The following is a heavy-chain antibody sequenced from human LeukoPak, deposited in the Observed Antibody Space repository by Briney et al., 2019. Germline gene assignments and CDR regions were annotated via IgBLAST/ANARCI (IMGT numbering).Heavy chain of an antibody. D-gene: IGHD4-17*01. CDR2: ISYDGSNK. CDR1: GFTFSSYA. CDR3: ARDMMTTVTTGDRGYFDY. V-gene: IGHV3-30*04. J-gene: IGHJ4*02. Sequence: GGSLRLSCAASGFTFSSYAMHWVRQAPGKGLEWVAVISYDGSNKYYADSVKGRFTISRDNSKNTLYLQMNSLRAEGTAVYYCARDMMTTVTTGDRGYFDYWGQGTLVTVSS.